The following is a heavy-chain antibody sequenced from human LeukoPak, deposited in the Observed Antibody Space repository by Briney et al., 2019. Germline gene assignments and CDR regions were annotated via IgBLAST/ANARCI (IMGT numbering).Heavy chain of an antibody. CDR2: IWFDGSNK. V-gene: IGHV3-33*03. CDR3: AKGGFRYFAP. CDR1: GFTFGSHV. Sequence: GGSLRLSCAASGFTFGSHVMNWVRQAPGKGPEWVAVIWFDGSNKYYADSVKGRFTISRDNAKNSLYLQMNSLRAEDTAVYYCAKGGFRYFAPWGQGTLATVSS. J-gene: IGHJ5*02. D-gene: IGHD3-16*02.